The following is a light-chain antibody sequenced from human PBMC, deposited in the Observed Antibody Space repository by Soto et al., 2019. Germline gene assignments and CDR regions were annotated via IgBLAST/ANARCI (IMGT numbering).Light chain of an antibody. J-gene: IGLJ2*01. Sequence: QSVLTQPPSVSAAPGQTVTISCSGSRSNIGRKYVSWYQQLPGTAPRLLIYDDNKRPAGIPDRFSASKSGTSATLVITGLQTGDEADYYCGTWDTSLTLVIFGGGTKLTVL. CDR1: RSNIGRKY. CDR3: GTWDTSLTLVI. V-gene: IGLV1-51*01. CDR2: DDN.